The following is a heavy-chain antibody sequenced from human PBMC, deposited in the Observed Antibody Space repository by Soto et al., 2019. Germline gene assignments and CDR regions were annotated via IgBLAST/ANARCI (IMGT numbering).Heavy chain of an antibody. CDR2: MNPNSANT. CDR3: ARVLRGANSVGRGDY. Sequence: QVQLVQSGAEVKKPGASVKVSCKASGYTFSSYDINWVRQATGQGLEWMGWMNPNSANTGYAQKFQGRVTMTRNTSISTAYRELSSLRSEDTAVYYCARVLRGANSVGRGDYWGQGTLVTVSS. V-gene: IGHV1-8*01. CDR1: GYTFSSYD. D-gene: IGHD2-15*01. J-gene: IGHJ4*02.